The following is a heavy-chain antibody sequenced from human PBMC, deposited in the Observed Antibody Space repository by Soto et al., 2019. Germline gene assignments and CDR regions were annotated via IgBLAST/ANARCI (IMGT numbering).Heavy chain of an antibody. Sequence: SETLSLTCTVSAGSISTYFWSWIRQPPGKGLEWIGYIYYSGSTNYNPSLKSRVTISVDTSENQFSLKLSSVTAADTAVYYCASSSLDYYDSSGYYYALDYWGQGTLVTVSS. CDR2: IYYSGST. CDR3: ASSSLDYYDSSGYYYALDY. V-gene: IGHV4-59*01. J-gene: IGHJ4*02. CDR1: AGSISTYF. D-gene: IGHD3-22*01.